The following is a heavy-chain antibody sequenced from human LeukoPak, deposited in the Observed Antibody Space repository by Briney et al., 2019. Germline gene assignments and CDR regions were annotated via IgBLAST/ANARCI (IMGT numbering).Heavy chain of an antibody. Sequence: GGSLRLSCAASGFVFSNYGMHWVRQAPGKGLEWVAFIRYDESNKFYADSVKGRFTISRDNSKNILFLQMNSLRAEDTAVYYCATMQWLEGVDWFDPWGQGTLVTVSS. CDR3: ATMQWLEGVDWFDP. CDR1: GFVFSNYG. J-gene: IGHJ5*02. V-gene: IGHV3-30*02. CDR2: IRYDESNK. D-gene: IGHD6-19*01.